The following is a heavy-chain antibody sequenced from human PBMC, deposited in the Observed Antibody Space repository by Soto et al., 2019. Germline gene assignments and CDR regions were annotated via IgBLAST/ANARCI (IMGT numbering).Heavy chain of an antibody. V-gene: IGHV1-69*08. J-gene: IGHJ4*02. D-gene: IGHD3-22*01. CDR1: GGTFSSYT. CDR2: IIPILGIA. CDR3: AREGYYYYDSSGYQSFDY. Sequence: QVQLVQSGAEVKKPGSSVKVSCKASGGTFSSYTISWVRQAPGQGLEWMGRIIPILGIANYAQKFQGRVTITADKSTSTAYVELSSLRSEDTAVYYCAREGYYYYDSSGYQSFDYWGQGTLVTVSS.